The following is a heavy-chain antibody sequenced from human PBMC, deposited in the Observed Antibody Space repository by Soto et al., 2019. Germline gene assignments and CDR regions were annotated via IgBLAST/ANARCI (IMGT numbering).Heavy chain of an antibody. J-gene: IGHJ5*02. D-gene: IGHD6-13*01. V-gene: IGHV4-59*01. CDR2: IYYSGIT. Sequence: SETLSLTGTVSGGSISSYDWSWIRQPPGKGLEWIGYIYYSGITNYNPSLKSRVTISVDTSKNQFSLKLSSVTAADTAVYYCARDRRQKLVTGNQWFDPWGQGTLLTVSS. CDR1: GGSISSYD. CDR3: ARDRRQKLVTGNQWFDP.